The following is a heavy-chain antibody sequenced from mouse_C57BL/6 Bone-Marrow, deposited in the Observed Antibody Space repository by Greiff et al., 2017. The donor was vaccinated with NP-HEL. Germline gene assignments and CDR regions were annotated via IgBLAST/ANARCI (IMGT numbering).Heavy chain of an antibody. CDR1: GFTFSSYA. J-gene: IGHJ4*01. CDR3: ARFPMITTGYYYAMDY. CDR2: ISDGGSYT. V-gene: IGHV5-4*01. Sequence: EVQGVESGGGLVKPGGSLKLSCAASGFTFSSYAMSRVRQTPEKRLEWVATISDGGSYTYYPDNVKGRFTISRDNAKNNLYLQRSHLKSEDTAMYYCARFPMITTGYYYAMDYWGQGTSVTVSS. D-gene: IGHD2-4*01.